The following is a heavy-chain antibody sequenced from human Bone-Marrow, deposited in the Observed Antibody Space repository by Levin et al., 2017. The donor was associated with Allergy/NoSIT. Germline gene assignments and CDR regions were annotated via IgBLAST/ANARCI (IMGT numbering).Heavy chain of an antibody. Sequence: QPGESLKISCAASGFTFSSYAMSWVRQAPGKGLEWVSGIRGSGVGTYYADSVKGRFTISRDNSKNTLYLQMKSLRAEDTAVYYCAKDISSSWSTGDLDYWGQGTQVTVSS. J-gene: IGHJ4*02. CDR1: GFTFSSYA. V-gene: IGHV3-23*01. CDR2: IRGSGVGT. D-gene: IGHD6-6*01. CDR3: AKDISSSWSTGDLDY.